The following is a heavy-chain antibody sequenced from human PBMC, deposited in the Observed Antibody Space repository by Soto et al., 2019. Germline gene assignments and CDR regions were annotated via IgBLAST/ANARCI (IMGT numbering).Heavy chain of an antibody. CDR1: GGSISSSSYY. J-gene: IGHJ3*02. D-gene: IGHD2-15*01. Sequence: KTSETLSLTCTVSGGSISSSSYYWGWIRQPPGKGLEWIGSIYYSGSTYYNPSLKSRVTISVDTSKNQFSLKLSSVTAADTAVYYCARHWVVVVAATSYDAFDIWGQGTMVTVSS. CDR3: ARHWVVVVAATSYDAFDI. V-gene: IGHV4-39*01. CDR2: IYYSGST.